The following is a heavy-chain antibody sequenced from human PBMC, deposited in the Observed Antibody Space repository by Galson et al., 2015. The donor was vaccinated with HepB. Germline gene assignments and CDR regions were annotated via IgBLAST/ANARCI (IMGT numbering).Heavy chain of an antibody. Sequence: SLRLSCAASGFPFRSYAMRWVRQAPGTGLEWGSAISGSGGSTYYPESVKGRFTISGDNSKNTLYLQMNSLRAEDTAVYYCAKVALAAAGPGGSYDYWGQGTLVTVSS. CDR3: AKVALAAAGPGGSYDY. CDR2: ISGSGGST. D-gene: IGHD6-13*01. J-gene: IGHJ4*02. CDR1: GFPFRSYA. V-gene: IGHV3-23*01.